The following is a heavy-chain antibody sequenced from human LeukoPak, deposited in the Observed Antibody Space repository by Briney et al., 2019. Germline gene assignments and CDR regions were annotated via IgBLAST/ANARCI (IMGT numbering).Heavy chain of an antibody. J-gene: IGHJ4*02. CDR3: AKTTTGYSSGRYPAWPIDY. CDR1: GFTFGSYA. Sequence: GGSLRLPCAASGFTFGSYAMYWVRQAPGKGLEWVSGIFGSGGSAHYADSVKGRFTISRDNSKNTLYLQMDSLRAEDTATYYCAKTTTGYSSGRYPAWPIDYWGQGTLVTVSS. D-gene: IGHD2-15*01. V-gene: IGHV3-23*01. CDR2: IFGSGGSA.